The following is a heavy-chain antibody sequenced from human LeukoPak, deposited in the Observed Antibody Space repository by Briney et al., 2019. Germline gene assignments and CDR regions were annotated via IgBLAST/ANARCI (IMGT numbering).Heavy chain of an antibody. Sequence: SETLSLTCTVSGGSISGYYWSWIRQPPGKGLEWIGEINHSGSTNYNPSLKSRVTISVDTSKNQFSLKLSSVTAADTAVYYCASLYYYGSGSSFDYWGQGTLVTVSS. D-gene: IGHD3-10*01. V-gene: IGHV4-34*01. J-gene: IGHJ4*02. CDR1: GGSISGYY. CDR2: INHSGST. CDR3: ASLYYYGSGSSFDY.